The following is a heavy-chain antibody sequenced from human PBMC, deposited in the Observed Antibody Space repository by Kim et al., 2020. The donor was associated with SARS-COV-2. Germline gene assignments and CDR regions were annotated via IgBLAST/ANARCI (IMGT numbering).Heavy chain of an antibody. CDR3: ARGDGDTLYQYYYGVDV. Sequence: SETLSLTCSVSGGSMRSYYCTWIRQPPGKGLEWIGYIYYTGTTKYNPSLKSRVTMTVDTSRDQFSLKMTSVSAADTAVYFCARGDGDTLYQYYYGVDVWGQGTTVTVSS. CDR2: IYYTGTT. CDR1: GGSMRSYY. D-gene: IGHD4-17*01. J-gene: IGHJ6*02. V-gene: IGHV4-59*13.